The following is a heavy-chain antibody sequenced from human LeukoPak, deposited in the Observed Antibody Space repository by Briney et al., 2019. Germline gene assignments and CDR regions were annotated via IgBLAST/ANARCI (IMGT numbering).Heavy chain of an antibody. J-gene: IGHJ4*02. D-gene: IGHD6-19*01. V-gene: IGHV4-4*07. CDR2: IYTSGST. CDR3: ARDYVGYSSGWYYFDY. CDR1: GGSISSYY. Sequence: SETLSLTCTVSGGSISSYYWSWIRQPAGKGLEWIGRIYTSGSTNYNPSLKSRVTISVDRSKNQFSLKLSSVTAADTAVYYCARDYVGYSSGWYYFDYWGQGTLVTVSS.